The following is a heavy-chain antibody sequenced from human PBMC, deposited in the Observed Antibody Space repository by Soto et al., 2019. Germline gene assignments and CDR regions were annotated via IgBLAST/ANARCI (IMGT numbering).Heavy chain of an antibody. D-gene: IGHD6-19*01. Sequence: QLQESGPGLVKPSGTLSLTCAVSGGSVTTNYWWGWVRQSPVTGLEWIGDMSHSGPTNYSPSLKGRVPLSVDTSKNQFSPELTSVTAADTAVYVGGMGRGSYAIHSWGQGTLVTVSS. CDR3: GMGRGSYAIHS. J-gene: IGHJ4*02. V-gene: IGHV4-4*02. CDR2: MSHSGPT. CDR1: GGSVTTNYW.